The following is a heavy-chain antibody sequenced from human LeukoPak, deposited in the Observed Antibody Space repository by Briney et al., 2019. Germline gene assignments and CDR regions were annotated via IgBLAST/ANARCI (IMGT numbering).Heavy chain of an antibody. CDR1: GFSISTYH. CDR2: ISPDGTGK. J-gene: IGHJ5*02. Sequence: GGSLRLSCAASGFSISTYHMRWVRQTPGKGLEWVAAISPDGTGKPYPDSVKGRFTISRDTYKHTLHLQMDGPTDEEAAIYYCAREDSSSGRAGSFVFSWGKGTLVTVSS. V-gene: IGHV3-30*03. CDR3: AREDSSSGRAGSFVFS. D-gene: IGHD6-19*01.